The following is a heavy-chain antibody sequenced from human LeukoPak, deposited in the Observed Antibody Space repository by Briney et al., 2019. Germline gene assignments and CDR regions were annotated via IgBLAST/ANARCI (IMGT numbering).Heavy chain of an antibody. CDR2: ISYDGSNK. V-gene: IGHV3-30-3*01. CDR3: ARTNSGYDPRGHFDY. D-gene: IGHD5-12*01. Sequence: GGSLRLSCAASGFTFSSYAMHWARQAPGKGLEWVAVISYDGSNKYYADSVKGRFTISRDNSKNTLYLQMNSLRAEDTAVYYCARTNSGYDPRGHFDYWGQGTLVTVSS. CDR1: GFTFSSYA. J-gene: IGHJ4*02.